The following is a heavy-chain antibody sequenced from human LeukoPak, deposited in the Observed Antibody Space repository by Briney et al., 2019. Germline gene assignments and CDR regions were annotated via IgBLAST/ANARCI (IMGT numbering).Heavy chain of an antibody. D-gene: IGHD6-13*01. V-gene: IGHV4-34*01. CDR3: ARGVAADY. CDR2: INHSGST. CDR1: GGSFSGYY. Sequence: SETLSLTCAVYGGSFSGYYWSWIRQPPGKGLEWIGEINHSGSTNYNPSLKSRVTISVDTSKNQFSLKLSSVTAADTAVYYCARGVAADYWGQGTLVTVSS. J-gene: IGHJ4*02.